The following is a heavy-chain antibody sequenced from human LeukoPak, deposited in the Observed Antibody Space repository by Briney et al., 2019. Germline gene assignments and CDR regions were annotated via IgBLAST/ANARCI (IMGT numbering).Heavy chain of an antibody. D-gene: IGHD3-22*01. CDR2: IYYSGST. Sequence: SETLSLTCTVSGGSISSSSYYWGWIRQPPGKGLEWIGSIYYSGSTYYNPSLKSRVTISVDTSKNQFSLKLSSVTAADTAVYYCARGGDYYDSSGYGGDYWGQGTLVTVSS. V-gene: IGHV4-39*07. J-gene: IGHJ4*02. CDR1: GGSISSSSYY. CDR3: ARGGDYYDSSGYGGDY.